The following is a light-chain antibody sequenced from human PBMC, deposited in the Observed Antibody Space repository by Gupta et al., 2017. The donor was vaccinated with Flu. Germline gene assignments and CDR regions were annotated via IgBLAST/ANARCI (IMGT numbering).Light chain of an antibody. CDR3: QQDYSSPPA. Sequence: IVMTQSLDSLSVPLGERATLNCKSSQSILYSSYNKNYLAWYQQKAGQPPKVIIYWTSTRESGVPDRFNGSGSGTDFTLTISSLEADDVAVYYCQQDYSSPPAFGQGTKVEIK. J-gene: IGKJ1*01. CDR2: WTS. V-gene: IGKV4-1*01. CDR1: QSILYSSYNKNY.